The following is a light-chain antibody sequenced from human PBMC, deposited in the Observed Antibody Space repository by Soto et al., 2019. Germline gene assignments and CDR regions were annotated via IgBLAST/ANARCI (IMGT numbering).Light chain of an antibody. J-gene: IGLJ2*01. CDR2: GNS. CDR1: SSNIGAGYD. Sequence: QSVLTQPPSVSGAPGQRVTISCTGSSSNIGAGYDVHWYQQLPGTAPKLLIYGNSNRPSGVPDRFSGSKSGTSASLAITGLQAEDEADYYCHSYSSNLSSPYVVFGGGTKLTVL. CDR3: HSYSSNLSSPYVV. V-gene: IGLV1-40*01.